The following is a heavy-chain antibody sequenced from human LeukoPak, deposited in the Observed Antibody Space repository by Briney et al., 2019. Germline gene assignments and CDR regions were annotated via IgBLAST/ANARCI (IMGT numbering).Heavy chain of an antibody. V-gene: IGHV4-59*08. Sequence: PSETLSLTCTVSGGSISSYYWSWIRQPPGKGLGWVGYIYYSGSTNYNPSLKSRVTISVDTSKNQFSLKLSSVTAADTAVYYCARHTGSGSYYDYWGQGTLVTVSS. CDR1: GGSISSYY. D-gene: IGHD1-26*01. CDR2: IYYSGST. CDR3: ARHTGSGSYYDY. J-gene: IGHJ4*02.